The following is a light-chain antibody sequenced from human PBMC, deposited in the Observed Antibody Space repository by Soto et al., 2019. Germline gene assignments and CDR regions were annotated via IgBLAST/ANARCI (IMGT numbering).Light chain of an antibody. CDR1: QIIRSY. Sequence: EIVLTQSPATLSLSPGERATLPSGASQIIRSYLAWYQQKPGQPPRLLIYDASKRATGIPARFSGSGSGTDFTLTISSLEAEDFAVYYCHQRSNWLDTFGQGTRLEIK. CDR3: HQRSNWLDT. CDR2: DAS. V-gene: IGKV3-11*01. J-gene: IGKJ5*01.